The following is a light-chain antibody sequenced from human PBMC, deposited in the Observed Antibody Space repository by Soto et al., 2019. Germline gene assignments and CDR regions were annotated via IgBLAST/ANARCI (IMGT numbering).Light chain of an antibody. CDR3: SSYTSGGTL. V-gene: IGLV2-14*01. Sequence: QSVLTQPASVSGSPGQSSTISCTGTSSDVGDYNYVSWYQQHPGKAPKLMIYDVSNRPSGVSNRFSGSKSGNTASLTISGLQAEDEADYYCSSYTSGGTLFGGGTKLTVL. CDR2: DVS. J-gene: IGLJ2*01. CDR1: SSDVGDYNY.